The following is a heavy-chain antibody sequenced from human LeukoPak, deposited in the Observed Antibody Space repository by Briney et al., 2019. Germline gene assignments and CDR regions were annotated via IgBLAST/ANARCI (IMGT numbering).Heavy chain of an antibody. CDR1: GASISTGSSY. CDR2: IHNSGST. V-gene: IGHV4-61*02. Sequence: SETLSLTCTVSGASISTGSSYWSWIRQPAGEGLEWIGRIHNSGSTNYNPSLNSRVTISVDTSKNQVSLKLTSVTAADTAVYYCARDSGPWGVFDPWGRGTLVTVSS. D-gene: IGHD3-10*01. CDR3: ARDSGPWGVFDP. J-gene: IGHJ5*02.